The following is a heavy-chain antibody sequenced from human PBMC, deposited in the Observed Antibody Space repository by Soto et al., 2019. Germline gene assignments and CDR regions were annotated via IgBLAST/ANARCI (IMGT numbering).Heavy chain of an antibody. J-gene: IGHJ5*02. Sequence: ASVKVSCKASGYTFTSYGISWVRQAPGQGLEWMGWISAYNGNTNYAQKLQGRVTMTTDTSTSTAYMELRSLRSDDTAVYYCEREFVQEGTNWFDPWGQGTLVTVSS. CDR1: GYTFTSYG. CDR3: EREFVQEGTNWFDP. V-gene: IGHV1-18*01. CDR2: ISAYNGNT.